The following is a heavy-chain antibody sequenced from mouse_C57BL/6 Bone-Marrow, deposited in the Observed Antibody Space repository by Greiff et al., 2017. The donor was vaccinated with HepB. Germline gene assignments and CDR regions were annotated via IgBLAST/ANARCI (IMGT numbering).Heavy chain of an antibody. CDR3: TRHDYYAMDY. CDR2: IRNKANNHAT. J-gene: IGHJ4*01. V-gene: IGHV6-6*01. CDR1: GFTFSDAW. Sequence: EVKLQESGGGLVQPGGSMKLSCAASGFTFSDAWMDWVRQSPETGLEWVAEIRNKANNHATYYAESVKGRFTISRDDSKSSVYLQMNSLRAEDTGIYYCTRHDYYAMDYWGQGTSVTVSS.